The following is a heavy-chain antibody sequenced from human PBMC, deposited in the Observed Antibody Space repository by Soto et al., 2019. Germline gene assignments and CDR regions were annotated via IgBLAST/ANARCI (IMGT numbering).Heavy chain of an antibody. CDR3: ARQVFGPLHGLVDV. D-gene: IGHD3-10*02. CDR2: VHHSWGS. Sequence: QVQLQESGPGLVKPSETMSLSCTVSGGSISSYYWSWFRQSPGKRMEWIGYVHHSWGSSYNPSLQSRVAISLDTTKCQFLLKVTSVTATDTAVFFCARQVFGPLHGLVDVWGQGTTVTVSS. J-gene: IGHJ6*02. CDR1: GGSISSYY. V-gene: IGHV4-59*08.